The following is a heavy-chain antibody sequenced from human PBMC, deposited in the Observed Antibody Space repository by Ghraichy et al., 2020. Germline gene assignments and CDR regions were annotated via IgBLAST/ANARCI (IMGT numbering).Heavy chain of an antibody. Sequence: GGSLRLSCVASGFNSEFNFTASWMNWVRQAPGQGLEWVAGIYPDGRETYLPPSLRGRFTISRDNAKNSLHLQMNSLRAEDTAVYYCASGRSGWYWGQGALVTVSS. CDR3: ASGRSGWY. V-gene: IGHV3-7*03. CDR2: IYPDGRET. J-gene: IGHJ4*02. D-gene: IGHD6-19*01. CDR1: GFNSEFNFTASW.